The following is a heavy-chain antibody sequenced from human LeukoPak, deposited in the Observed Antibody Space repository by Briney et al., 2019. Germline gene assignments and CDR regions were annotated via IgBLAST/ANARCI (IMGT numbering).Heavy chain of an antibody. D-gene: IGHD6-19*01. V-gene: IGHV4-34*01. CDR1: GGSFSGYY. J-gene: IGHJ4*02. CDR2: INHSGST. Sequence: SETLSLTCAVYGGSFSGYYWSWIRQPPGRGREGMGEINHSGSTNYNPSLKSRVTISVDTSKNQFSLKLSSVTAADTAVYYCARVSGMGYSSGWYLYWGQGTLVTVSS. CDR3: ARVSGMGYSSGWYLY.